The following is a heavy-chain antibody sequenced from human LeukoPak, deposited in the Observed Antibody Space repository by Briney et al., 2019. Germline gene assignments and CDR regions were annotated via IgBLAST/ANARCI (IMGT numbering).Heavy chain of an antibody. CDR2: IYTSGST. CDR1: GGSISSSSYY. J-gene: IGHJ6*03. V-gene: IGHV4-61*02. CDR3: ARELLPYSSSWFYYYYYYMDV. Sequence: PSETLSLTCTVSGGSISSSSYYWSWIRQPAGKGLEWIGRIYTSGSTNYNPSLKSRVTISVDTSKNQFSLKLSSVTAADTAVYYCARELLPYSSSWFYYYYYYMDVWGKGTTVTVSS. D-gene: IGHD6-13*01.